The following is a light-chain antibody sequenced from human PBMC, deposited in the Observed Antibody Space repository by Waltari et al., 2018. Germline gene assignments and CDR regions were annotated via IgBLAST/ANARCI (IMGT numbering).Light chain of an antibody. CDR2: DAS. V-gene: IGKV3-11*01. Sequence: EIVLTQSPATLSLSPGERATLSCRASQSVSTYLAWYQQKPGQAPRVLIYDASNRATGIPARFSSSGSGTEFTLTISSLEPEDFAVYYCQQRSIWPLTLGGGTKVEIK. CDR1: QSVSTY. CDR3: QQRSIWPLT. J-gene: IGKJ4*01.